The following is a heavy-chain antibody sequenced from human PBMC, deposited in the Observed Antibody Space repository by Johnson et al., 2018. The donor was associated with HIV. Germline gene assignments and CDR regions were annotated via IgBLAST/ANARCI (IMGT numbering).Heavy chain of an antibody. CDR1: GFTFSSYG. D-gene: IGHD6-6*01. CDR2: IRFDGSDK. J-gene: IGHJ3*02. Sequence: VQLVESGGGVVQPGGSLTLSCAASGFTFSSYGMHWVRQAPVKGMEWVGFIRFDGSDKFYADSVKGRFTISRDNSKNTLYLQMNSLRAEDTAVYYCARDREQLVRYAFDIWGQGTMVTVSS. CDR3: ARDREQLVRYAFDI. V-gene: IGHV3-30*02.